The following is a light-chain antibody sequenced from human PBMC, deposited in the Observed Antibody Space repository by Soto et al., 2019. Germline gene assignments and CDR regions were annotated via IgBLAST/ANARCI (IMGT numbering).Light chain of an antibody. CDR2: SND. CDR3: ATWDYSLFGQV. V-gene: IGLV1-44*01. CDR1: SSDVGSNT. J-gene: IGLJ6*01. Sequence: QSVLTQPPSASATPGQRVTISCSGRSSDVGSNTVNWYQQFPGAAPKLLIYSNDQRPSGVPDRFSASKSGTSASLAISGLQSEDEADYYCATWDYSLFGQVFGNGAKVTVL.